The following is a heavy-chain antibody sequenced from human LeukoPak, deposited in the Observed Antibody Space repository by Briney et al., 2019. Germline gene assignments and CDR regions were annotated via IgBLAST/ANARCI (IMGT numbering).Heavy chain of an antibody. CDR3: ARLAGAYSHPYDY. J-gene: IGHJ4*02. CDR2: IYSDNT. Sequence: GGSLRLSCTVSGLTVSSNSMSWVRQAPGKGLEWVSFIYSDNTHYSDSVKGRFTISRDNSKNTLYLQMNSLRAEDTAVYYCARLAGAYSHPYDYWGQGTLVTVSS. V-gene: IGHV3-53*01. CDR1: GLTVSSNS. D-gene: IGHD4/OR15-4a*01.